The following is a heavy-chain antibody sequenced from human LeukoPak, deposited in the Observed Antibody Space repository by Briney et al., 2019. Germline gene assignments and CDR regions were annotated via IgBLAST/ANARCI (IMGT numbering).Heavy chain of an antibody. Sequence: GGSLRLSCAASGFTFSSYWMHWVRQVPGKGLEWVSVIYSGGRTYYADSVKGRFTTSRDNSKNTLYLQMNSLRAEDTAVYYCARAPDGYEAFDIWGQGTMVTVSS. J-gene: IGHJ3*02. CDR2: IYSGGRT. CDR3: ARAPDGYEAFDI. D-gene: IGHD3-22*01. V-gene: IGHV3-66*01. CDR1: GFTFSSYW.